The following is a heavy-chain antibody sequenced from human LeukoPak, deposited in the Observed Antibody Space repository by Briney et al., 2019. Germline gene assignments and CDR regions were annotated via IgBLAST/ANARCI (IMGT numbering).Heavy chain of an antibody. D-gene: IGHD5-18*01. V-gene: IGHV4-59*08. Sequence: SETLSLTCIVSGGSISSHYWSWIRQPPGKGLECIGNIYYSGSTNYNPSLKSRVTISVDTSKNQFSLKLSSVTAADTAVYYCARIQLWPPDAFDIWGQGTMVTVSS. CDR1: GGSISSHY. J-gene: IGHJ3*02. CDR2: IYYSGST. CDR3: ARIQLWPPDAFDI.